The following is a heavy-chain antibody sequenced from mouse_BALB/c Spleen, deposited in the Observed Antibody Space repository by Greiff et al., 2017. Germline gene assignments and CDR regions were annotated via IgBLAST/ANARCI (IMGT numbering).Heavy chain of an antibody. CDR2: ISYSGST. CDR3: AGYDYDSPWCAY. V-gene: IGHV3-8*02. D-gene: IGHD2-4*01. CDR1: GDSITSGY. Sequence: VQLQQSGPSLVKPSQTLSLTCSVTGDSITSGYWNWIRKFPGNKLEYMGYISYSGSTYYNPSLKSRISITRDTSKNQYYLQLNSVTTEDTATYYCAGYDYDSPWCAYWGQGTLVTVSA. J-gene: IGHJ3*01.